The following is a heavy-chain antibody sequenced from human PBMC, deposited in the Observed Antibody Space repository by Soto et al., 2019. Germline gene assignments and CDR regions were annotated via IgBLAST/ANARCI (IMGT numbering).Heavy chain of an antibody. D-gene: IGHD2-8*01. CDR2: INVDNGET. V-gene: IGHV1-18*04. Sequence: QVQLVQSGAEVKKPGASVKVSCKASGYNFMRYGFTWLRQAPGQGLEWMGWINVDNGETKYPQKIQGRVTMTTDTSTSTVYMELRSMTSDDTAVYYCARWIRGVYSDWFDPWGHGTLVTVSS. CDR3: ARWIRGVYSDWFDP. J-gene: IGHJ5*02. CDR1: GYNFMRYG.